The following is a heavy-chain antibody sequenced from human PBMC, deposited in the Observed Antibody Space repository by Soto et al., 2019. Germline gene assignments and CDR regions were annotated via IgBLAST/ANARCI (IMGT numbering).Heavy chain of an antibody. J-gene: IGHJ4*02. CDR1: GFTFGDYA. V-gene: IGHV3-49*03. D-gene: IGHD3-22*01. CDR3: TREKYDSSGYYYVIGY. CDR2: IRSKAYGGTT. Sequence: GGSLRLSCTASGFTFGDYAMSWFRQAPGKGLEWVGFIRSKAYGGTTEYAASVKGRFTISRDDSKSIAYLQMNSLKTEDTAVYYCTREKYDSSGYYYVIGYWGQGTLVTVSS.